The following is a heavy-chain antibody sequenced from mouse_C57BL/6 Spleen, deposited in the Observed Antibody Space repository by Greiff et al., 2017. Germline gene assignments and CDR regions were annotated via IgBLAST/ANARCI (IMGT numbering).Heavy chain of an antibody. J-gene: IGHJ4*01. CDR3: AKNYYYGSSSYAMDY. V-gene: IGHV2-4*01. D-gene: IGHD1-1*01. CDR1: GFSLTSYG. CDR2: IWSGGST. Sequence: QVQLQQPGPGLVQPSQSLSITCTASGFSLTSYGVHWVRQPPGKGLEWLGVIWSGGSTDYNAAFISRLSISKDNSKSQVFFKMNSLQADDTAIYYCAKNYYYGSSSYAMDYGGQGTSVTVSS.